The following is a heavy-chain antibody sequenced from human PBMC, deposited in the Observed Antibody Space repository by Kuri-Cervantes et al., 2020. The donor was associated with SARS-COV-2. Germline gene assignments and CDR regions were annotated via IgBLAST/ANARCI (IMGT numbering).Heavy chain of an antibody. D-gene: IGHD6-13*01. V-gene: IGHV1-2*06. CDR2: INPNSGGT. CDR3: ARDADSNSWYPGAFDI. Sequence: ASVKVSCKASGYTFTGCYMHWVRQAPGQGLEWMGRINPNSGGTNYAQKFQGRVTMTRDTSISTAYMELSRLRSDDTAVYYCARDADSNSWYPGAFDIWGQGTMVTVSS. CDR1: GYTFTGCY. J-gene: IGHJ3*02.